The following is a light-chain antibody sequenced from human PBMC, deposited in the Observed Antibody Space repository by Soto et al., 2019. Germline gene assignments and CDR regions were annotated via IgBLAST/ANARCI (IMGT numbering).Light chain of an antibody. CDR2: GDN. V-gene: IGLV1-44*01. Sequence: QLVLTQPPSASGTPGQRVTMSCSGSSSNIGSNTVNWYQQLPGTAPKLLMYGDNQRPSGVPDRFSGSKSGTSASLAISGLQSEDDGDYYCATWDDSLHGHVFGGGTKLTVL. CDR3: ATWDDSLHGHV. J-gene: IGLJ1*01. CDR1: SSNIGSNT.